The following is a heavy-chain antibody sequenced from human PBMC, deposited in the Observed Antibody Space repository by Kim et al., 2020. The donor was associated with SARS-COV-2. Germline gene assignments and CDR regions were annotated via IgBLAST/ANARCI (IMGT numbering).Heavy chain of an antibody. V-gene: IGHV3-23*01. Sequence: GGSLRLSCAASGFTFSSYAMSWVRQAPGKGLEWVSAISGSGGSTYYADSVKGRFTISRDNSKNTLYLQMNSLRAADTAVYYCAKVNGSGSYYSFGYWGQGTLVTVSS. D-gene: IGHD3-10*01. CDR1: GFTFSSYA. J-gene: IGHJ4*02. CDR3: AKVNGSGSYYSFGY. CDR2: ISGSGGST.